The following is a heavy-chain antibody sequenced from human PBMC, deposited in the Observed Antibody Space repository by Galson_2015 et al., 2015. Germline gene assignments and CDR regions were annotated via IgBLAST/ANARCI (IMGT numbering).Heavy chain of an antibody. CDR1: GFTFSSYD. Sequence: SLRLSCAASGFTFSSYDMHWVRHATGKGLEWVSAIGTAGDTYYPGSVKGRFTISRENAKNSLYLQMNSLRAGDTAVYYCARMMGGTSLISDYYYGMDVWGQGTTVTVSS. CDR2: IGTAGDT. CDR3: ARMMGGTSLISDYYYGMDV. J-gene: IGHJ6*02. V-gene: IGHV3-13*01. D-gene: IGHD2-2*01.